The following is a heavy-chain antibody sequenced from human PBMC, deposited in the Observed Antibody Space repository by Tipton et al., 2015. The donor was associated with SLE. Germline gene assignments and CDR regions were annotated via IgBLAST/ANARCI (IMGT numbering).Heavy chain of an antibody. CDR1: GGSISSGGYY. V-gene: IGHV4-61*08. Sequence: TLSLTCTVSGGSISSGGYYWSWIRQHPGKGLEWLGYISYGNTKYNPSLRSRLTISVDTSKNQFSLRLSSVTAADTAVYFCARSTTTMNLPRFDFWGLGTLVTVSS. CDR3: ARSTTTMNLPRFDF. D-gene: IGHD4-17*01. J-gene: IGHJ4*02. CDR2: ISYGNT.